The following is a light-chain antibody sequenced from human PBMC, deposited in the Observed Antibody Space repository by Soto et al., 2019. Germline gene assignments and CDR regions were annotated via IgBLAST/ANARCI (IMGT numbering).Light chain of an antibody. CDR2: DAS. J-gene: IGKJ4*01. CDR3: QQRTNTLT. V-gene: IGKV3-11*01. Sequence: IVLTQSPATLSLSPGERATLFCRASQSVSSYVAWYQQRPGQAPRLLIYDASNRATGIPARFSGSGSETDFTLTISSLEPEDSAVYYCQQRTNTLTFGGWTKVEI. CDR1: QSVSSY.